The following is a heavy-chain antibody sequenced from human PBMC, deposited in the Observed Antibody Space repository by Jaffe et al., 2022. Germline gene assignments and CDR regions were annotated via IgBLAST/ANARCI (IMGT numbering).Heavy chain of an antibody. CDR3: ARDAEGGEYSGYDYDY. Sequence: EVQLVESGGGLVKPGGSLRLSCAASGFTFSSYSMNWVRQAPGKGLEWVSSISSSSSYIYYADSVKGRFTISRDNAKNSLYLQMNSLRAEDTAVYYCARDAEGGEYSGYDYDYWGQGTLVTVSS. CDR1: GFTFSSYS. V-gene: IGHV3-21*01. D-gene: IGHD5-12*01. J-gene: IGHJ4*02. CDR2: ISSSSSYI.